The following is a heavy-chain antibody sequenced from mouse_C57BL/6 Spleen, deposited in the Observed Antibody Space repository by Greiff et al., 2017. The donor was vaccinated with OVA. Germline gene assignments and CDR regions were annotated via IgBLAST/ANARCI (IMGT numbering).Heavy chain of an antibody. D-gene: IGHD1-1*01. CDR3: ARQTADYYGSSHFDY. CDR2: ISNGGGST. V-gene: IGHV5-12*01. Sequence: EVKLVESGGGLVQPGGSLKLSCAASGFTFSDYYMYWVRQTPEKRLEWVAYISNGGGSTYYPDTVKGRFTISRDNAKNTLYLQMSRLKSEDTAMYYCARQTADYYGSSHFDYWGQGTTLTVSS. J-gene: IGHJ2*01. CDR1: GFTFSDYY.